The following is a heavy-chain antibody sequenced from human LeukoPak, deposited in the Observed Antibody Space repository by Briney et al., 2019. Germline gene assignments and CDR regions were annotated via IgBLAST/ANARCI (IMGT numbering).Heavy chain of an antibody. J-gene: IGHJ4*02. D-gene: IGHD3-22*01. CDR3: ARVEPYYYDSSGYYSDY. Sequence: ASVKVSCKASGYTFTSYGIIWVRQAPGQGLEWMGWISAYNGNTNYAQKLQGRVTMTTDTSTSTAYMELRSLRSDDTAVYYCARVEPYYYDSSGYYSDYWGQGTLVTVSS. CDR1: GYTFTSYG. CDR2: ISAYNGNT. V-gene: IGHV1-18*01.